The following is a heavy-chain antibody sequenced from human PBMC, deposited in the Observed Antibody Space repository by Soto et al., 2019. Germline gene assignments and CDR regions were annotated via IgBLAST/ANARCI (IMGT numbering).Heavy chain of an antibody. CDR3: ARENIVVVPAGGGYYYGMDV. J-gene: IGHJ6*02. CDR1: GFTFSSYG. Sequence: GGSLRLSCAASGFTFSSYGMHWVRQAPGKGLEWVAVIWYDGSNKYYADSVKGRFTISRDNSKNTLYLQMNSLRAEDTAVYYCARENIVVVPAGGGYYYGMDVWGQGTTVTVSS. D-gene: IGHD2-2*01. CDR2: IWYDGSNK. V-gene: IGHV3-33*01.